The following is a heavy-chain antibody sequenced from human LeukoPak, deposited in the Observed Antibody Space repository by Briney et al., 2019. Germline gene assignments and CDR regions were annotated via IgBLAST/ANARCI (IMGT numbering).Heavy chain of an antibody. Sequence: GGSLRLSCAASGFTFSNYGRSWVRQAPGKGLEWVSCIIGSGGSTYSADSVKGRFIISRDNSNNMSSLQMNSLRAEDTAVYYCANALGLRVWGNYRPPAFDYWGQGTLVTVSS. J-gene: IGHJ4*02. D-gene: IGHD3-16*02. CDR2: IIGSGGST. CDR3: ANALGLRVWGNYRPPAFDY. CDR1: GFTFSNYG. V-gene: IGHV3-23*01.